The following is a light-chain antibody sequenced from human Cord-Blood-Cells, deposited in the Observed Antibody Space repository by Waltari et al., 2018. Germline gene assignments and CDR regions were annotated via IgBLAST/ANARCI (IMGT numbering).Light chain of an antibody. J-gene: IGLJ1*01. Sequence: QSALTQPASVSGSPGQSITISCTGTSSDVGSYNLVSWYQQHPGKAPKPMIYEVSKRPSGVSNRFSGSKSGNTAYLTISGLQAEDEADYYCCSYAGSSTYVFGTGTKVTVL. CDR2: EVS. CDR3: CSYAGSSTYV. V-gene: IGLV2-23*02. CDR1: SSDVGSYNL.